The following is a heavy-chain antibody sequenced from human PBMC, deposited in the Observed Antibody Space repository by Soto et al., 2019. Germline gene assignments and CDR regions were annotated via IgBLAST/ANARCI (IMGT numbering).Heavy chain of an antibody. J-gene: IGHJ4*02. CDR3: ARDLTAVRGS. CDR1: GGTFSRHS. V-gene: IGHV1-69*01. Sequence: QVQMVQSGAEVKKPGSSARVSCKVSGGTFSRHSISWVRQAPGQGLEWMGGIIPIFDATQYAQKFQGRLPLTAGGSTTAFHIDLCGVSPEDTAIYYCARDLTAVRGSWGQGTLVTVSS. D-gene: IGHD3-10*01. CDR2: IIPIFDAT.